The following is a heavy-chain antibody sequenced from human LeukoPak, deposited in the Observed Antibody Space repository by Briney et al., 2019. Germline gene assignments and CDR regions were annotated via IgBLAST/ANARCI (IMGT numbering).Heavy chain of an antibody. J-gene: IGHJ6*02. CDR3: ARDYTPPYYYGMDV. D-gene: IGHD4-11*01. V-gene: IGHV1-2*02. CDR1: GYTFTGYY. Sequence: ASVKVSCKASGYTFTGYYMHWVRQAPGQGLEWMGWINPNSGGTNYAQKFQGRVTITADKSTSTAYMELSNLRSEDTAVYYCARDYTPPYYYGMDVWGQGTTVTVSS. CDR2: INPNSGGT.